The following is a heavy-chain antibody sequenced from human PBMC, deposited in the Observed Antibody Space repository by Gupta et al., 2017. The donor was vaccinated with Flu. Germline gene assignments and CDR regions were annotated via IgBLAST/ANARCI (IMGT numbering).Heavy chain of an antibody. J-gene: IGHJ5*02. V-gene: IGHV3-21*01. Sequence: EVQLVESGGGLVKPGGSLRLSCAASGFTFSSYSMTWVRQAPGKGLEWVSSISSSSSYIYYADSVKGRFTISRDNAKNSLYLQMNSLRAEDTAVYYCASSVAELELPLAWGQGTLVTVSS. CDR2: ISSSSSYI. CDR1: GFTFSSYS. D-gene: IGHD1-7*01. CDR3: ASSVAELELPLA.